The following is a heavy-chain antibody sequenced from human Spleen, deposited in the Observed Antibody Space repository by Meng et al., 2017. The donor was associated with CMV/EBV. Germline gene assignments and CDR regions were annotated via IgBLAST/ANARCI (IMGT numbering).Heavy chain of an antibody. Sequence: GESLKISCAASGFTFSSYWMHWVRQAPGKGLVWVSRINSDGSSTTYADSVKGRFTISRDNARDTLYLQMNSLRAEDTAVYYCARVEQQWLVPDYWGQGTLVTVSS. V-gene: IGHV3-74*01. CDR3: ARVEQQWLVPDY. D-gene: IGHD6-19*01. CDR2: INSDGSST. J-gene: IGHJ4*02. CDR1: GFTFSSYW.